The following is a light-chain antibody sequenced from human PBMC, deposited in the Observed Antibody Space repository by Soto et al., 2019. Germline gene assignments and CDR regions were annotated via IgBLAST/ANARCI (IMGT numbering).Light chain of an antibody. V-gene: IGLV2-14*01. CDR2: EVS. CDR1: SSDVGGYNY. CDR3: DSYTSSRAYV. J-gene: IGLJ1*01. Sequence: QSVLTQPASVSGSPGQSITISYTGTSSDVGGYNYVSWYQQQSGKAPKLIIHEVSNRPSGVSNRFSGSKSCNTASLTISGLQAEDEADYYCDSYTSSRAYVFGIGTKVTVL.